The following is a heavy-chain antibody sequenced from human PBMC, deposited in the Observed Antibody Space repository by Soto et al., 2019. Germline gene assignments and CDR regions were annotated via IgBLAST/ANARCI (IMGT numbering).Heavy chain of an antibody. CDR1: GFTFSSYA. V-gene: IGHV3-23*01. Sequence: PGGSLRLSCAASGFTFSSYAMSWVRQAPGKGLEWVSAISGSGGSTYYADSVKGRFTISRDNSKNTLYLQMNSLRAEDTAVYYCAKEGLYDYIWGSYSPRDAFDIGCPGTMVTVS. CDR3: AKEGLYDYIWGSYSPRDAFDI. J-gene: IGHJ3*02. CDR2: ISGSGGST. D-gene: IGHD3-16*01.